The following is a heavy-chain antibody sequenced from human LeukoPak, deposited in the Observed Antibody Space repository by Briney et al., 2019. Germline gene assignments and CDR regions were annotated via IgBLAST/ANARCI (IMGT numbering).Heavy chain of an antibody. CDR2: IIPIFGTV. CDR3: ATSTYGYFDY. D-gene: IGHD1-1*01. Sequence: SVKVSCKASGGTFSSYAINWVRQAPGQGLEWMGGIIPIFGTVSYAQKFQGRVTITADESTSTAYMELSSLRSEDTAVYYCATSTYGYFDYWGQGTLVTVSS. J-gene: IGHJ4*02. CDR1: GGTFSSYA. V-gene: IGHV1-69*13.